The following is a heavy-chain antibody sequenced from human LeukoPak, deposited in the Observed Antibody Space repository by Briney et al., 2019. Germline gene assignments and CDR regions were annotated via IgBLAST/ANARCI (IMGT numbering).Heavy chain of an antibody. CDR3: ARHGTEGPHASDI. D-gene: IGHD1-26*01. V-gene: IGHV4-59*08. J-gene: IGHJ3*02. CDR1: GGSISSYY. CDR2: IYYSGST. Sequence: PSETLSLTCTVSGGSISSYYWSWIRQPPGKGLEWIGYIYYSGSTNYNPSLKSRVTISVDTSKNQFSLKLSSVTAADTAVYYCARHGTEGPHASDIWGQGTMVTVSS.